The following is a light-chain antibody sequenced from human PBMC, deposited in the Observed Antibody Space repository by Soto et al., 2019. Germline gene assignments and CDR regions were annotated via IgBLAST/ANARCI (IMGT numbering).Light chain of an antibody. CDR3: LQDYNYPLT. CDR1: ESTSDY. V-gene: IGKV3-11*01. CDR2: DAS. J-gene: IGKJ1*01. Sequence: EIVLTHSPGTLSLSPCERATLSFRASESTSDYLAWYQQKPGQAPRLLIYDASNRATGIPARFSGSGSGTDFTLTISSLEPEDFATYYCLQDYNYPLTFGQGTKVDIK.